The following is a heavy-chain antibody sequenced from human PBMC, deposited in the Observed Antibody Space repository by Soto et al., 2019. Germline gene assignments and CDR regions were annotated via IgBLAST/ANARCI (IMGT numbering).Heavy chain of an antibody. CDR3: VRRVSGNYDY. Sequence: EVQLAESGGGMVQPGGALRLSFVSSGFTFRCFYIHWVRQAPGKGLEYGSSISSNGGTTYYGNSVKGRFTISRDNSKNTLYLQMGSLRAEDMAVYYCVRRVSGNYDYWGQGTLVTVSS. D-gene: IGHD1-7*01. V-gene: IGHV3-64*01. J-gene: IGHJ4*02. CDR1: GFTFRCFY. CDR2: ISSNGGTT.